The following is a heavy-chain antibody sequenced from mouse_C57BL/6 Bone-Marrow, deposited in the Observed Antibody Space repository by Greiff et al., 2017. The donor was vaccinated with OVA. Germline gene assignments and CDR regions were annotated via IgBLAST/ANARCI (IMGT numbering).Heavy chain of an antibody. J-gene: IGHJ3*01. CDR2: IYPRSGNT. V-gene: IGHV1-81*01. CDR3: ERELVCAY. CDR1: GYTFTSYG. Sequence: VQLQQSGAELARPGASVKLSCKASGYTFTSYGISWVKQRTGQGLEWIGEIYPRSGNTYYNEKFKGKATLTADKSSSTAYMELRSLTSEDSAVYFCERELVCAYWRQGTLVTVSA. D-gene: IGHD6-2*01.